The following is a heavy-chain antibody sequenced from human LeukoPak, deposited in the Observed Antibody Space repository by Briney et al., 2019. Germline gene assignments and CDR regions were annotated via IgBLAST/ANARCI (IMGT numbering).Heavy chain of an antibody. V-gene: IGHV4-59*01. D-gene: IGHD3-9*01. J-gene: IGHJ3*02. CDR3: ARVDRDYDILTGYYNLIFDI. CDR1: GGSISSYY. Sequence: SETLSLTCTVSGGSISSYYWSWIRQPPGKGLEWIGYIYYSGSTNYNPSLKSRVTISVDTSKNQFSLKLSSVTAADTAVYYCARVDRDYDILTGYYNLIFDIWGQGTMVTVSS. CDR2: IYYSGST.